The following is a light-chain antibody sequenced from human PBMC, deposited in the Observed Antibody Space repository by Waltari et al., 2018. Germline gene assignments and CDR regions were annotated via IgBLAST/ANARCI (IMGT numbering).Light chain of an antibody. CDR3: QQSYSSPQT. CDR2: SAS. V-gene: IGKV1-39*01. J-gene: IGKJ1*01. CDR1: QGISTY. Sequence: DIQMTQSPSSLSGSVGDRVTIPCRASQGISTYLNWYQQKPGKAPKLLISSASRLQSGVPSRFSGSGSGTDFTLTISSLQPEDFATYYCQQSYSSPQTFGQGTKVEIK.